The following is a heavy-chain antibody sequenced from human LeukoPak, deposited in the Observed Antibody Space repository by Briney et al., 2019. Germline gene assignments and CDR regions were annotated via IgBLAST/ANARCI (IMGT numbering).Heavy chain of an antibody. CDR2: FIPILGRP. CDR3: AREREKAVTDTFYYGLDV. Sequence: GASVKVSCKASRDILRSYVISWVRQARGQGPEWMGRFIPILGRPSLAQKFQGRITITADESTSTAYMELSSLRAEDTAVYYCAREREKAVTDTFYYGLDVWGPGTTVTVSS. D-gene: IGHD6-19*01. J-gene: IGHJ6*02. V-gene: IGHV1-69*11. CDR1: RDILRSYV.